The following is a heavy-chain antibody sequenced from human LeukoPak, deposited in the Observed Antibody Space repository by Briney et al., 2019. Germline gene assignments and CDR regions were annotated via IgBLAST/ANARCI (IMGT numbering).Heavy chain of an antibody. D-gene: IGHD3-3*01. J-gene: IGHJ4*02. Sequence: GASLRLSCAASGFTFSNYAMSWVRQAPGKGLEWVSAITGSGGNTYYADSVKGRFTISRDNSKNTVFLQMNSLRAEDTAVYYCAKWGDYDLCTGYYVSDYWGQGTLVTVSS. CDR1: GFTFSNYA. CDR2: ITGSGGNT. CDR3: AKWGDYDLCTGYYVSDY. V-gene: IGHV3-23*01.